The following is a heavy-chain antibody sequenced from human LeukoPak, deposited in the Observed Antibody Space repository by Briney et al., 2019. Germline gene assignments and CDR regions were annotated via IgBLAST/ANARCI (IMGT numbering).Heavy chain of an antibody. J-gene: IGHJ3*01. CDR3: AREGHTSGYCGTFDV. CDR2: MSYDGFSK. Sequence: GGSLRLSCVASGIAFSNSIMYWVRQAPGKGLEWVSAMSYDGFSKYYADSMKGRLTISRDDSKNTVYLQMKSLRPEDTAVYYCAREGHTSGYCGTFDVWGQGTTVAVS. D-gene: IGHD3-22*01. CDR1: GIAFSNSI. V-gene: IGHV3-30*04.